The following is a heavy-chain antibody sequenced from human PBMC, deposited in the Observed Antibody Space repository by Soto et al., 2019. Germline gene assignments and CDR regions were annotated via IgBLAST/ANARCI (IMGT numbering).Heavy chain of an antibody. J-gene: IGHJ4*02. D-gene: IGHD6-6*01. CDR3: AILEYSSSPVDY. Sequence: GGSLRLSCAASGFTFDDYAMHWVRQAPGKGLEWVSGISWNSGSIGYADSVKGRFTISRDNAKNSLYPQMNSLRAEDTALYYCAILEYSSSPVDYWGQGTLVTVSS. V-gene: IGHV3-9*01. CDR2: ISWNSGSI. CDR1: GFTFDDYA.